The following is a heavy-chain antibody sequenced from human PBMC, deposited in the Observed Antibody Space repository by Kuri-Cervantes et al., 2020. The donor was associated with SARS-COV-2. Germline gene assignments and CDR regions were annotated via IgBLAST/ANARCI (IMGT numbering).Heavy chain of an antibody. CDR3: ARDRSRITIFGVVTRYGMDV. J-gene: IGHJ6*02. V-gene: IGHV3-48*01. CDR1: GFTFSSYS. CDR2: ISSSSSTI. Sequence: GGSLRLSCAASGFTFSSYSMNWVRQAPGKGLEWVSYISSSSSTIYYADSVKGRFTISRDNAKNSLYLQTNSLRAEDTAVYYCARDRSRITIFGVVTRYGMDVWGQGTTVTDSS. D-gene: IGHD3-3*01.